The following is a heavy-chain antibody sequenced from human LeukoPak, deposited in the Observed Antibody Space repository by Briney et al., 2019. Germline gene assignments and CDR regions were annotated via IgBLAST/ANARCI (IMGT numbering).Heavy chain of an antibody. D-gene: IGHD3-9*01. V-gene: IGHV4-59*01. J-gene: IGHJ4*02. CDR3: ARGDYDILTGALHYFDY. CDR1: GGSISSYY. Sequence: SETLSLTCTVSGGSISSYYWSWIRQPPGKGLEWIGYIYYSGSTNYNPSLKSRVTISVDTSRNQFSLKLSSVTAADTAVYYCARGDYDILTGALHYFDYWGQGTLVTVSS. CDR2: IYYSGST.